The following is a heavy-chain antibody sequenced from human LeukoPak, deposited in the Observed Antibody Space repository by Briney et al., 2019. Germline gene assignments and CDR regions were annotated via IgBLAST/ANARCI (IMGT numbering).Heavy chain of an antibody. CDR1: GYSFTSYW. CDR3: ARSYSSSWQYYYDSSGYPVGYMDV. J-gene: IGHJ6*03. CDR2: IYPGDSGT. D-gene: IGHD3-22*01. Sequence: GESLKISCKGSGYSFTSYWIGWVRQMPGKGLEWMGIIYPGDSGTRYSTSLQGQVAISADKSISTAYLQWSSLKASDTAMYYCARSYSSSWQYYYDSSGYPVGYMDVWGKGTTVTVSS. V-gene: IGHV5-51*01.